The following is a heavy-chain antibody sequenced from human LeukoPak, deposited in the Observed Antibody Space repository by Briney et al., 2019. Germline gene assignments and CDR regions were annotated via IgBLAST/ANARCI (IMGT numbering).Heavy chain of an antibody. V-gene: IGHV1-18*01. D-gene: IGHD3-22*01. CDR3: AKNYYYDNTGYWGAFDI. CDR1: GCTFTSYG. J-gene: IGHJ3*02. Sequence: ASVKVSCKASGCTFTSYGIGWVRQAPGQGLEWMGWISTYNGKRNYAQKFQDRVTMTTDTSTSTAYMEPRSLRSDDTAIYHCAKNYYYDNTGYWGAFDIWGQGTMVTVSS. CDR2: ISTYNGKR.